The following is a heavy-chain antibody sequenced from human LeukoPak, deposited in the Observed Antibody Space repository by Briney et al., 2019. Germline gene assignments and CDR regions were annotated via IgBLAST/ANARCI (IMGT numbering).Heavy chain of an antibody. J-gene: IGHJ5*02. D-gene: IGHD3-22*01. CDR2: IYTSGST. CDR3: ARDDGGYYLNWFDP. V-gene: IGHV4-61*02. Sequence: SQTLSLTCTVSGGSISSGSYSWSWIRQPAGKGLEGIGRIYTSGSTNYNPSLKSRVTISVDTSKNQFSLKLSSVTAADTAVYYCARDDGGYYLNWFDPWGQGTLVTVSS. CDR1: GGSISSGSYS.